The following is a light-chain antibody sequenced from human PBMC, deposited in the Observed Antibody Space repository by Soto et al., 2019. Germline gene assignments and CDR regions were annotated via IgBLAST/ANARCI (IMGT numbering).Light chain of an antibody. Sequence: EVVLTQSPGTLSLSPGERATLSCRASQSVGSSLSWYQQKPGQAPRLLFYGASSRATAIPDRFSGSGFGTDFTLTSTRLEPEDFAGYYCQQYGDSPQTFGPGTKVEI. CDR2: GAS. CDR1: QSVGSS. CDR3: QQYGDSPQT. V-gene: IGKV3-20*01. J-gene: IGKJ1*01.